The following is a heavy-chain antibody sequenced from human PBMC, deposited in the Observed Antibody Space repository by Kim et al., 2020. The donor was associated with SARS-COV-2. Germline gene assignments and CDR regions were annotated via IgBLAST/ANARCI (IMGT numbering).Heavy chain of an antibody. D-gene: IGHD3-10*01. J-gene: IGHJ4*02. V-gene: IGHV3-30*04. CDR3: ARDRLLWFGELPYYFDY. CDR1: GFTFSSYA. CDR2: ISYDGSNK. Sequence: GGSLRLSCAASGFTFSSYAMHWVRQAPGKGLEWVAVISYDGSNKYYADSVKGRFTISRDNSKNTLYLQMNSLRAEDTAVYYCARDRLLWFGELPYYFDYWGQGTLVTVSS.